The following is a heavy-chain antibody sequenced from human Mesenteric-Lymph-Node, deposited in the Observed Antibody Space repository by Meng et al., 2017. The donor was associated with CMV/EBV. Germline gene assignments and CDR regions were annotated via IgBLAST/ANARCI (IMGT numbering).Heavy chain of an antibody. CDR3: ARDWPVAAQLTIVPSYYFDY. J-gene: IGHJ4*02. Sequence: FTSYGISWVRQAPGQGLEWMGWISAYNGNTNYAQKLQGRVTMTTDTSTSTAYMELRSLRSDDTAVYYCARDWPVAAQLTIVPSYYFDYWGQGTLVTVSS. V-gene: IGHV1-18*04. CDR1: FTSYG. D-gene: IGHD1-1*01. CDR2: ISAYNGNT.